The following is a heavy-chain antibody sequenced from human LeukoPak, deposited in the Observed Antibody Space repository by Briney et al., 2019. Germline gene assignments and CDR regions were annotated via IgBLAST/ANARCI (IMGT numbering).Heavy chain of an antibody. Sequence: ASVKVSCKASGYTFTGYYMHWVRQAPGKGLEWMGWINPNSGGTNYAQKFQGRVTMTRGTSISTAYMELSRLRSDDTAVYYCASSGPTIFGVVILDAFDIWGQGTMVTVSS. D-gene: IGHD3-3*01. CDR3: ASSGPTIFGVVILDAFDI. J-gene: IGHJ3*02. CDR1: GYTFTGYY. V-gene: IGHV1-2*02. CDR2: INPNSGGT.